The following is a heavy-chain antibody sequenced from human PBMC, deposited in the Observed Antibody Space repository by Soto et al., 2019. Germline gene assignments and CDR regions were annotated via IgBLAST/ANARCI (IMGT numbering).Heavy chain of an antibody. CDR1: GFTFSSYA. CDR2: ISYDGSNK. J-gene: IGHJ4*02. V-gene: IGHV3-30-3*01. D-gene: IGHD3-22*01. Sequence: PGGSLRLSCAASGFTFSSYAMHWVRQAPGKGLEWVAVISYDGSNKYYADSVKGRFTISRDNSKNTLYLQMNSLRAEDTAVYYCARDMKISMIVVVITPGFDYWGQGTLVTVSS. CDR3: ARDMKISMIVVVITPGFDY.